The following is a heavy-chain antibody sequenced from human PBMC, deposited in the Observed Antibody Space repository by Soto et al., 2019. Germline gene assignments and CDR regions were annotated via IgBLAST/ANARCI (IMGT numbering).Heavy chain of an antibody. CDR3: ARDWRQMSRGGCLEY. J-gene: IGHJ4*02. CDR1: GANSNSYS. V-gene: IGHV1-69*06. CDR2: IVPLSGTP. Sequence: QVRLVQSGAEVKRPGSSVKLSCKVSGANSNSYSIAWVRQAPGHGLQWLGNIVPLSGTPNHAQQVQAIVTITADTYPNTAYLELSRLRSEDTAIYYSARDWRQMSRGGCLEYWGQGSLVTIAS. D-gene: IGHD3-16*01.